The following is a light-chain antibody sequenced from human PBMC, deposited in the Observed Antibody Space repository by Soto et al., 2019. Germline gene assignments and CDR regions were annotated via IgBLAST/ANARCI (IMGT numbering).Light chain of an antibody. Sequence: QSALTQPPSASGSPGQSVTISCTGTSSDVGGYNYVSGYQQHPGKAPKLMIYEVSKRPSGVPDRFSGSKSGNTASLTVSGLQAEDEADYYCSSYAGSNNLVFGGGIKLTVL. CDR3: SSYAGSNNLV. CDR2: EVS. CDR1: SSDVGGYNY. V-gene: IGLV2-8*01. J-gene: IGLJ2*01.